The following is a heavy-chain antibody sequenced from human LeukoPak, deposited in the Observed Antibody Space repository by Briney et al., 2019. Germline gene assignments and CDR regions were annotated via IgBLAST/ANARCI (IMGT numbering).Heavy chain of an antibody. CDR1: GGSISSYY. J-gene: IGHJ4*02. Sequence: SETLSLTCTVSGGSISSYYWSWIRQPPGKGLEWLGYIYYSGSTNYNPSLESRVTISLDTSKNQFSLKLSSVTAADTAVYYGARGQQWLVAIDYWGQGTLVTVSS. CDR2: IYYSGST. D-gene: IGHD6-19*01. CDR3: ARGQQWLVAIDY. V-gene: IGHV4-59*01.